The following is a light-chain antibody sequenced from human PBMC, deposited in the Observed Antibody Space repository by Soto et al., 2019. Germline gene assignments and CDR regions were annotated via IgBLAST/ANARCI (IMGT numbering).Light chain of an antibody. CDR2: EVS. V-gene: IGLV2-14*01. CDR1: SSDVGGYNH. J-gene: IGLJ1*01. CDR3: SSYTSSSTNV. Sequence: QSALTQPASVSGSPGQSITISCTGTSSDVGGYNHVSWYQQHPGEAPKLMIYEVSNRPSGVSNRFSGSKSGNTASLTISGLQAEDEADYYCSSYTSSSTNVFGTGTKVTVL.